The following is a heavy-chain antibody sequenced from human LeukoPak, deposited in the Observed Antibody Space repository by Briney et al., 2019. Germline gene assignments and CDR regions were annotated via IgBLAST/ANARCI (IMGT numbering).Heavy chain of an antibody. CDR2: IYYSGST. CDR3: ARHILLGLQPKETDAFDI. J-gene: IGHJ3*02. D-gene: IGHD5-24*01. Sequence: SETLSLTCTVSGGSISSSSYYWGWIRQPPGKGLEWIGSIYYSGSTYYNPSLKSRVTISVDTSKNQFSLKLSSVTAADTAVYYCARHILLGLQPKETDAFDIWGQGTMVTVSS. CDR1: GGSISSSSYY. V-gene: IGHV4-39*01.